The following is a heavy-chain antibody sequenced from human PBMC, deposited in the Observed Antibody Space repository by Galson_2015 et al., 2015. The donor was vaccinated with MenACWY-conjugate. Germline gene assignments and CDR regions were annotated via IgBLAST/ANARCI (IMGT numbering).Heavy chain of an antibody. CDR2: INTDESLT. J-gene: IGHJ2*01. CDR1: GFTFSSYW. CDR3: ARELRNYWYFDL. Sequence: SLRLSCAASGFTFSSYWMHWVRQAPGKGLVWVSRINTDESLTTYADSVKGRFTISRDNAKNTLYLQMNSLRAEDTAVYYCARELRNYWYFDLWGRSTLVSVSS. V-gene: IGHV3-74*03.